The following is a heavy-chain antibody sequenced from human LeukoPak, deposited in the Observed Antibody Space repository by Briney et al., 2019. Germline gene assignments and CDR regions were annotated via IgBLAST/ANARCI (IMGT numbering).Heavy chain of an antibody. CDR3: ARDLGYYGSGSYD. V-gene: IGHV3-48*03. Sequence: GGPLRLSCEASDLTFGIHEMNWVRKAPGKGLEGVSYISSSGSNIYYADSVKGRFTISRDNAKNSLYLQMNSLRAEDTAVYYCARDLGYYGSGSYDWGQGTLVTVSS. CDR1: DLTFGIHE. CDR2: ISSSGSNI. J-gene: IGHJ4*02. D-gene: IGHD3-10*01.